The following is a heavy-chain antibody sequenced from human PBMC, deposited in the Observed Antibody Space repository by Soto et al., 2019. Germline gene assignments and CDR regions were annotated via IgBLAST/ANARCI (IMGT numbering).Heavy chain of an antibody. CDR3: AKSPGQSYPFYFAS. CDR1: GFNFANYA. Sequence: PGGSLRLSCSASGFNFANYAMTWFRQAPGKGLEWVSAISGHDGSTYYTDSVKGRFTISRDNFKKTLFLQMNILRVEDTAIYFCAKSPGQSYPFYFASWGQGTPVTVSS. CDR2: ISGHDGST. D-gene: IGHD3-16*02. J-gene: IGHJ4*02. V-gene: IGHV3-23*01.